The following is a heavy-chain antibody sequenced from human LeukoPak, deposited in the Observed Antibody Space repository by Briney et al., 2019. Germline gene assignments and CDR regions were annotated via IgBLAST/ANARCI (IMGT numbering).Heavy chain of an antibody. CDR1: GGSISSYY. D-gene: IGHD5-18*01. J-gene: IGHJ4*02. Sequence: SETLSLTCTVSGGSISSYYWSWIRQPPGKGLEWIGYIYYSGSTNYDPSPKSRVTISVDTSKNQFSLKLSSVTAADTAVYYCARATPSGYSYGVSLDYWGQGTLVTVSS. CDR2: IYYSGST. CDR3: ARATPSGYSYGVSLDY. V-gene: IGHV4-59*08.